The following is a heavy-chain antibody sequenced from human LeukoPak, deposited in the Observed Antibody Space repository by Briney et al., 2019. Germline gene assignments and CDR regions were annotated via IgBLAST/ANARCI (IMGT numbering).Heavy chain of an antibody. Sequence: GGSLRLSCAASGFTFSSYGMSWVRQAPGKGLEWVSSITGSGGSTYYADPVKGRFTISRDNSENTLYLQMHSLRAEDTAVYYCAKAPYADHSYYIDVWGKGTTVTTSS. CDR1: GFTFSSYG. CDR3: AKAPYADHSYYIDV. D-gene: IGHD4-17*01. CDR2: ITGSGGST. V-gene: IGHV3-23*01. J-gene: IGHJ6*03.